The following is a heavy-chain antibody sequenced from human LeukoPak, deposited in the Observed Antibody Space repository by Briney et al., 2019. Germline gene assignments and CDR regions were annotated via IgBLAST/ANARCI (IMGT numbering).Heavy chain of an antibody. V-gene: IGHV4-39*07. CDR2: ICHSGNT. CDR3: ARWVPNYYYYGMDV. CDR1: GGSISSSSYY. Sequence: SETLSLTCTVSGGSISSSSYYWGWIRQPPGKGLEWIGSICHSGNTYYNPSLKSRVTISVDTSKNQFSLKLSSVTAADTAVYYCARWVPNYYYYGMDVWGQGTTVTVSS. J-gene: IGHJ6*02.